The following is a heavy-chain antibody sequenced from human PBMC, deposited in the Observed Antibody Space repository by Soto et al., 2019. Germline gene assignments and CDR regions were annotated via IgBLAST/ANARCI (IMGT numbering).Heavy chain of an antibody. V-gene: IGHV3-30*03. D-gene: IGHD6-19*01. J-gene: IGHJ4*02. CDR1: GFTFSSYG. Sequence: QVQLVESGGGVVQPGRSLRLSCAASGFTFSSYGMHWARQAPGKGLEWVAVISYDGSNKYYADSVKGRFTISRDNSKNTMYLQMNSLRVEDTAVYYCARPYSSGWYGDLDYWGQGTLVTVSS. CDR3: ARPYSSGWYGDLDY. CDR2: ISYDGSNK.